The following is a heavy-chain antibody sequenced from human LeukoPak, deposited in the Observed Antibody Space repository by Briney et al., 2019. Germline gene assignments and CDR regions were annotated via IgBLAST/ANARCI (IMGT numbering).Heavy chain of an antibody. V-gene: IGHV3-7*03. Sequence: PGGSLRLSCRASGCTISNSWMSWVRQAPAKGLEWVANINQDGSEKYYVDSVEGRFTIFRDNAKNSLYLQMNSLRAEDTGVYYCARGHYGILVWGQGTTVTVS. CDR3: ARGHYGILV. CDR2: INQDGSEK. CDR1: GCTISNSW. J-gene: IGHJ6*02.